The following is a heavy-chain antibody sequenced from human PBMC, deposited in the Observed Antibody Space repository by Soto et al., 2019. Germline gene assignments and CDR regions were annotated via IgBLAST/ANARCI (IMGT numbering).Heavy chain of an antibody. J-gene: IGHJ6*02. CDR2: IIPILGIA. V-gene: IGHV1-69*02. CDR1: GGTFSSYT. Sequence: QVQLVQSGAEVKKPGCSVKVSCEASGGTFSSYTISWVRQAPGQGLEWMGRIIPILGIANYAQKFQGRVTITADKSTSTAYMELSSLRSEDTAVYYCARVDIVGATGGDVWGQGTTVTVSS. CDR3: ARVDIVGATGGDV. D-gene: IGHD1-26*01.